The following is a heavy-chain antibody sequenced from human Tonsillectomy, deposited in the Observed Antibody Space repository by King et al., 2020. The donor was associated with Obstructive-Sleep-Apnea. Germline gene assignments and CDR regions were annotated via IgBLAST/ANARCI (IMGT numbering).Heavy chain of an antibody. CDR1: GFTFSDYY. CDR3: AGDWGGRHRANDYYYYGMDV. V-gene: IGHV3-11*01. CDR2: ISSSGSTI. D-gene: IGHD2-21*01. Sequence: VQLVESGGGLVKPGGSLRLSCAASGFTFSDYYMSWIRQAPGKGLEWVSYISSSGSTIYYADSVKGRFTISRDNAKNSLYLQMNSLRAEDTAVYYCAGDWGGRHRANDYYYYGMDVWGQGTTVTVSS. J-gene: IGHJ6*02.